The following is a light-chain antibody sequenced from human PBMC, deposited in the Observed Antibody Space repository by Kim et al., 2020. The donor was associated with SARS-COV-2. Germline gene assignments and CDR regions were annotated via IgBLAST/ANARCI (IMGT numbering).Light chain of an antibody. CDR1: SLRNYF. V-gene: IGLV3-19*01. CDR3: NSRDSSGNHVV. Sequence: SELTQDPAVSVALGQTVRITCQGDSLRNYFASWYQQKPGQAPVLVIYGKNNRPSGIPDRFSGSSSGNTASLTITGAQAEDEADYYCNSRDSSGNHVVFGGGTQLTVL. CDR2: GKN. J-gene: IGLJ2*01.